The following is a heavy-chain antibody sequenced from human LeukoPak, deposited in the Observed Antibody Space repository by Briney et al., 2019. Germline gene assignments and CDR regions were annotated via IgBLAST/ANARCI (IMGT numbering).Heavy chain of an antibody. V-gene: IGHV4-30-2*01. CDR1: GGSISSYS. CDR2: IYHSGST. D-gene: IGHD5-12*01. J-gene: IGHJ3*02. Sequence: PSETLSLTCTVSGGSISSYSWSWIRQPPGKGLEWIGYIYHSGSTYYNPSLKSRVTISVDRSKNQFSLKLSSVTAADTAVYYCARDRGRVATAGAFDIWGQGTMVTVSS. CDR3: ARDRGRVATAGAFDI.